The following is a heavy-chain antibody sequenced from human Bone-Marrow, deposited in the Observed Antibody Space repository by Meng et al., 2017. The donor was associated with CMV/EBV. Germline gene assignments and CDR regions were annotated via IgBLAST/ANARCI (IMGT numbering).Heavy chain of an antibody. CDR2: INHSGST. V-gene: IGHV4-34*01. Sequence: SETLSLTCAVYGGSFSGYYWSWIRQPPGKGLEWIGEINHSGSTYYNPSLKSRVTISVDTSKNQFSLKLSSVTAADTAVYYCAVHQKRLDAFDIWGQGTMVTVSS. J-gene: IGHJ3*02. CDR3: AVHQKRLDAFDI. CDR1: GGSFSGYY. D-gene: IGHD6-25*01.